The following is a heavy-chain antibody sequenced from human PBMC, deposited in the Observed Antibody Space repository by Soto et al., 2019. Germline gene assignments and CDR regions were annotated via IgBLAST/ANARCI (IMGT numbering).Heavy chain of an antibody. J-gene: IGHJ3*02. V-gene: IGHV1-69*13. CDR1: GGTFSSYA. CDR3: ARGFNDIVVVVAATDAFDI. D-gene: IGHD2-15*01. CDR2: IIPIFGTA. Sequence: GASVKVSCKASGGTFSSYAISWVRQAPGQGLEWMGGIIPIFGTANYAQKFQGRVTITADESTSTAYMELSSLRSEDTAVYYCARGFNDIVVVVAATDAFDIWGQGTMVTVSS.